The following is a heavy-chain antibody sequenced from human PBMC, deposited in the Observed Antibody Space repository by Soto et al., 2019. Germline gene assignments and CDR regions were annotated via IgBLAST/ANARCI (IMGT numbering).Heavy chain of an antibody. CDR3: ARESMVAPSFC. CDR1: GFTFSSYS. D-gene: IGHD2-8*01. Sequence: EVQLVESGGGLVQPGGSLRLSCAASGFTFSSYSMNWVRQAPGKGLEWVSYISSSSSTIYYADSVKGRFTISRDNAKNSLYLQMNRVRDDDTAVYYCARESMVAPSFCWGQETLVTVSS. J-gene: IGHJ4*02. CDR2: ISSSSSTI. V-gene: IGHV3-48*02.